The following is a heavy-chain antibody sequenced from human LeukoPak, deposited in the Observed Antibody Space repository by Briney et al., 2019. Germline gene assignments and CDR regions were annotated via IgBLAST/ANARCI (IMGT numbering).Heavy chain of an antibody. CDR3: ARGSSGGVIDAFDI. CDR1: GFTFVTSG. V-gene: IGHV3-23*01. J-gene: IGHJ3*02. D-gene: IGHD3-16*01. CDR2: VSGSTGRS. Sequence: PGGSLRLSCAASGFTFVTSGMNWVRQAPGKGLEWVSGVSGSTGRSYSADSVKGRFTISRDNSKNTLFLQMDSLRAEDTAVYYCARGSSGGVIDAFDIWGQGTMATVSS.